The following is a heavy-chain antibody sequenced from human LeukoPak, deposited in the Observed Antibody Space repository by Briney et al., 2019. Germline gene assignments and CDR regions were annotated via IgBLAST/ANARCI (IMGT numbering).Heavy chain of an antibody. D-gene: IGHD3-10*01. V-gene: IGHV4-34*01. J-gene: IGHJ4*02. CDR1: GGSFSGCY. CDR3: ARVNYYGSGSYYTNRDSFDY. Sequence: SETLSLTCAVYGGSFSGCYWSWIRQPPGKGLEWIGEINHSGSTNYNPSLKSRVTISVDTSKNQFSLKLSSVTAADTAVYYCARVNYYGSGSYYTNRDSFDYWGQGTLVTVSS. CDR2: INHSGST.